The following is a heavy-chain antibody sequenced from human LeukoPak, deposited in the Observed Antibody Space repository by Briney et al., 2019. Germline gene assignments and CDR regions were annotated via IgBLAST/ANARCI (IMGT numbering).Heavy chain of an antibody. CDR1: GFTFSTYA. V-gene: IGHV3-23*05. Sequence: PGGSLRLSCAASGFTFSTYAMSWVRQAPGKGLEWVSTIYTGGNTYYAASVKGRFTISRDFSKNTVFLHMNSLRAEGTAMYYCARGDDSGYYDYFDYWGQGALVTVSS. CDR3: ARGDDSGYYDYFDY. D-gene: IGHD3-22*01. CDR2: IYTGGNT. J-gene: IGHJ4*02.